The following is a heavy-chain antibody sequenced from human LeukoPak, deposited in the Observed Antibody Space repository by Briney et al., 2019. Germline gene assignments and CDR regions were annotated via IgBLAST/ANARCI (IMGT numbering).Heavy chain of an antibody. D-gene: IGHD4-17*01. CDR3: ARSFGTTVTTGYYYYMDV. V-gene: IGHV4-34*01. J-gene: IGHJ6*03. CDR1: GGSFNGYY. CDR2: INHSGST. Sequence: SETLSLTCAVYGGSFNGYYWSWIRQPPGKGLNWIGEINHSGSTNYNPSLKSRVTISVDTSKNQFSLKLSSVTAADTAVYYCARSFGTTVTTGYYYYMDVWGKGTTVTVSS.